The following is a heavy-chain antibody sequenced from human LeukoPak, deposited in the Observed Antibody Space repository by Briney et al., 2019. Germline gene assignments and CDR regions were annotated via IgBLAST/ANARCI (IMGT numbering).Heavy chain of an antibody. Sequence: PGRSLRLSCAASGFTFSTYGMHWVRQAPGKGLEWVAVIWPNGSNKYHADSVKGRFTISRDNSKSTLFLQMSSLAAEDTAVYYCGGELLTAAGTIGAFDIWGRGTMVTVSS. CDR2: IWPNGSNK. CDR3: GGELLTAAGTIGAFDI. J-gene: IGHJ3*02. V-gene: IGHV3-33*01. CDR1: GFTFSTYG. D-gene: IGHD6-13*01.